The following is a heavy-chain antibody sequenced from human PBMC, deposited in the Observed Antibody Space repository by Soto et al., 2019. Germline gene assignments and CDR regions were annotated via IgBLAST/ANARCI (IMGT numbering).Heavy chain of an antibody. D-gene: IGHD5-18*01. CDR1: GYTFTSYY. Sequence: QVQLVQSGAEVKKPGASVKVSCKASGYTFTSYYMHWVRQAPGQGLEWMGIINPSGGSTSYAQKFQGSVTMTRDTSPSTAYMELSSLRSEDTAVYYCARVYPSDTRYCSVGNNWFDPWGQGTLVTVSS. CDR2: INPSGGST. J-gene: IGHJ5*02. CDR3: ARVYPSDTRYCSVGNNWFDP. V-gene: IGHV1-46*03.